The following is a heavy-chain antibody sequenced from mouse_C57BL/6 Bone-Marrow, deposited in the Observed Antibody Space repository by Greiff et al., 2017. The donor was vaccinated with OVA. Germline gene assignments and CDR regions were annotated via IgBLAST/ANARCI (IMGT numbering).Heavy chain of an antibody. Sequence: VQGVESGAELVRPGTSVKMSCKASGYTFTNYWIGWAKQRPGHGLEWIGDIFPGGGYTNYNEKFKGKATLTADKSSSTAYMPFSSLTSEDSAIYYCARGDWYFDVWGTGTTVTVSS. CDR3: ARGDWYFDV. J-gene: IGHJ1*03. V-gene: IGHV1-63*01. CDR1: GYTFTNYW. CDR2: IFPGGGYT.